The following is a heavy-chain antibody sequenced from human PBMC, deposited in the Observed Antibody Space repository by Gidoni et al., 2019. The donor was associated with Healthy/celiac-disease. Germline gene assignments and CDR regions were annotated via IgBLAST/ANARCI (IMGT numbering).Heavy chain of an antibody. V-gene: IGHV3-23*01. D-gene: IGHD3-10*01. CDR3: AKAQLTMVRGFPLYCFDY. Sequence: EVQLLESGGGLVQPGGSLRLSCAASGFTFSSYALSWVRQAPGKGRELVSAISGSGGSTYYADAVKGRFTISRDNSKNTLYLQMNSLRAEDTAVYYCAKAQLTMVRGFPLYCFDYWGQGTLVTVSS. CDR1: GFTFSSYA. J-gene: IGHJ4*02. CDR2: ISGSGGST.